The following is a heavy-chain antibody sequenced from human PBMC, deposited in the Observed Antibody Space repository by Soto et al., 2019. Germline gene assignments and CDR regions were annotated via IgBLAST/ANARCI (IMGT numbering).Heavy chain of an antibody. V-gene: IGHV4-31*03. CDR2: ISYSGYT. Sequence: QVQLQESGPGLVMPSQTLSLTCTVSGASITSGSYYWSWIRQHPGKGLEWIGYISYSGYTYYNPSLKSRITISADTSKNQFSLTLSSVTAADTAVYFCATGVRFWGQGTLVTVSS. D-gene: IGHD3-10*01. CDR3: ATGVRF. J-gene: IGHJ3*01. CDR1: GASITSGSYY.